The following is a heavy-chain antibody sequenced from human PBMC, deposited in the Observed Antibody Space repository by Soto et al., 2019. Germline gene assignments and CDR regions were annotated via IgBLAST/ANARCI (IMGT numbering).Heavy chain of an antibody. CDR2: IYYSGST. J-gene: IGHJ6*02. D-gene: IGHD3-3*01. Sequence: SETLSLTCTVSGGSIISSSYYWGLIRQPPGKGLEWIGSIYYSGSTYYNPSLKSRVTISVDTTKNQFSLKLSSVTAADTAVYYCGSYDFWSGYPLMDVWCQGTTVT. CDR1: GGSIISSSYY. CDR3: GSYDFWSGYPLMDV. V-gene: IGHV4-39*01.